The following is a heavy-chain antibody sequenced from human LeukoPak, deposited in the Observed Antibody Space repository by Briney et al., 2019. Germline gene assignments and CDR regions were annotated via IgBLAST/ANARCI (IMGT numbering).Heavy chain of an antibody. J-gene: IGHJ4*02. CDR1: GFTFSSYW. V-gene: IGHV3-74*01. CDR3: TRGAYYDSRGYYYHFDY. Sequence: PGESLRLSCAASGFTFSSYWMHWVRQVPGKGLVWVSRINSDGTSTDYADSVKGRFTISRDNAKNTLYLQMNSLRAEDTAVYYCTRGAYYDSRGYYYHFDYWGQGTLVTVSP. CDR2: INSDGTST. D-gene: IGHD3-22*01.